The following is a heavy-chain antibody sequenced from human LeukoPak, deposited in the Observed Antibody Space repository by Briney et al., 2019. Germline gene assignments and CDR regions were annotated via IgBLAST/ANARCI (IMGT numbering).Heavy chain of an antibody. V-gene: IGHV4-59*01. CDR2: IYYSGST. CDR3: ARVYYSNSYDYWYFDL. J-gene: IGHJ2*01. Sequence: SETLSLTCTVSGGSIRSYYWSWIRQPPGKGLEWIAYIYYSGSTNYNPSLKSRVTISVDTSKDQFSLKLSSVTAADTAVYYCARVYYSNSYDYWYFDLWGRGTLVTVSS. CDR1: GGSIRSYY. D-gene: IGHD6-13*01.